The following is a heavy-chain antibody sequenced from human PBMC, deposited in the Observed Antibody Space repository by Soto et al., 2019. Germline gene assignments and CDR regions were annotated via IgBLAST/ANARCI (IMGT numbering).Heavy chain of an antibody. J-gene: IGHJ4*01. Sequence: ASVKVSCKASGYTFISYAIHWVRQAPGQRLEWMGWINAGNGNTKYSQKFQGRVTITRDTSASTAYMELTSLRSEDTAVYYCARELQGLYYFDYWGPGTLVTVSS. D-gene: IGHD2-15*01. CDR3: ARELQGLYYFDY. CDR2: INAGNGNT. V-gene: IGHV1-3*01. CDR1: GYTFISYA.